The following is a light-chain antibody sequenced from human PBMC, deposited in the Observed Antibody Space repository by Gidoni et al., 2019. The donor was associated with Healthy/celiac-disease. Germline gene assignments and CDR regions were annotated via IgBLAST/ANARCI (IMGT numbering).Light chain of an antibody. CDR3: QQYYSYPLFT. CDR1: QGISSY. CDR2: AAS. Sequence: AIRMTQPPSSLSASTGDRVTITCRASQGISSYLAWYQQKPGKAPKLLIYAASTLQSGVPSRFSPSGSGTDFTLTISCLQSEDFATYYCQQYYSYPLFTFGPGTKVDIK. V-gene: IGKV1-8*01. J-gene: IGKJ3*01.